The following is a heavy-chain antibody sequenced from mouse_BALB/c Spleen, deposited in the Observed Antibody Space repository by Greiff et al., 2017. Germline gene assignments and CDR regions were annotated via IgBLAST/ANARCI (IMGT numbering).Heavy chain of an antibody. CDR2: ISSGGST. CDR3: ARDVYDEGFDY. Sequence: DVMLVESGGGLVKPGGSLKLSCAASGFTFSSYAMSWVRQTPEKRLEWVASISSGGSTYYPDSVKGRFTISRDNARNILYLQMSSLRSEDTAMYYGARDVYDEGFDYWGQGTLVTVSA. J-gene: IGHJ3*01. V-gene: IGHV5-6-5*01. CDR1: GFTFSSYA. D-gene: IGHD2-2*01.